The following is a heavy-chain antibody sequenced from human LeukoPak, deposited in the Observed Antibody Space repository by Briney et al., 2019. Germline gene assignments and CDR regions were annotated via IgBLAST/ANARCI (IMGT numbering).Heavy chain of an antibody. J-gene: IGHJ6*03. D-gene: IGHD3-10*01. Sequence: PGGSLRLSCAASGFTFSGSAMHWVRQASGKGLEWVGRIRSKANSYATAYAASVKGRFTISRDDSKNTAYLQMNSLKTEDTAVYYCTASGSYYSNYYYYYYMDVWGKGTTVTVSS. V-gene: IGHV3-73*01. CDR1: GFTFSGSA. CDR2: IRSKANSYAT. CDR3: TASGSYYSNYYYYYYMDV.